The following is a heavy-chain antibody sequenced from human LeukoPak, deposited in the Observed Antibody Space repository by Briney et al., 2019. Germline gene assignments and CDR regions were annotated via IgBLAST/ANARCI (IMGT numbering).Heavy chain of an antibody. D-gene: IGHD3-3*01. Sequence: GALVKVSCKVSGYTLTELSMHWVRQAPGKGLEWMGGFDPEDGETIYAQKFQGRVTMTEDTSTDTAYMELSSLRSEDTAVYYCATRTGLRFGPYYYYGMDVWGQGTTVTVSS. V-gene: IGHV1-24*01. CDR1: GYTLTELS. J-gene: IGHJ6*02. CDR3: ATRTGLRFGPYYYYGMDV. CDR2: FDPEDGET.